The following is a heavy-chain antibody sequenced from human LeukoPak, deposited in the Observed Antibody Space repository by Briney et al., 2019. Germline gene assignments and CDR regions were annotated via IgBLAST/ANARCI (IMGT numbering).Heavy chain of an antibody. CDR2: IRYHGSDK. Sequence: PGESLRLSCAASGFTFSGSGMHWVRQAPGKGLEWVAFIRYHGSDKFYADSVKGRFTNSRDNSKSTLYLQMNSLRPEDTSVYYCARSPTSWYFDYWGQGTLVTVSS. CDR3: ARSPTSWYFDY. D-gene: IGHD2-2*01. V-gene: IGHV3-30*02. J-gene: IGHJ4*02. CDR1: GFTFSGSG.